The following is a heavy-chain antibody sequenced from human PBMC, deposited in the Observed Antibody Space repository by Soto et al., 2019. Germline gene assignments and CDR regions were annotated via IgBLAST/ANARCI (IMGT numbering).Heavy chain of an antibody. CDR1: GYSFTSYW. CDR2: IYPGDSDT. D-gene: IGHD6-13*01. J-gene: IGHJ6*02. V-gene: IGHV5-51*01. CDR3: ARGEIAAAGKKDQIGKRTYYYYGMDV. Sequence: GESLKISCKGSGYSFTSYWIGWVRQMPGKGLEWMGIIYPGDSDTRYSPSFQGQVTISADKSISTAYLQWSSLKASDTAMYYCARGEIAAAGKKDQIGKRTYYYYGMDVWGQGTTVTVSS.